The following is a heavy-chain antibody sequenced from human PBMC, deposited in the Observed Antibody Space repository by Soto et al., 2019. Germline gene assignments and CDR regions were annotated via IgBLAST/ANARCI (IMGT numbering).Heavy chain of an antibody. Sequence: EVQLVESGGGLVQPGGSLRLSCAASGFTFRSYWMSWVRQAPGKGLEWVANIKDDGSDKYYVDSVKGRFTISRDNAKNSRYLQMNSPRVENTAGDYCARSSPLGPPGYWGQGTLVTVSA. V-gene: IGHV3-7*01. CDR2: IKDDGSDK. CDR3: ARSSPLGPPGY. J-gene: IGHJ4*02. CDR1: GFTFRSYW.